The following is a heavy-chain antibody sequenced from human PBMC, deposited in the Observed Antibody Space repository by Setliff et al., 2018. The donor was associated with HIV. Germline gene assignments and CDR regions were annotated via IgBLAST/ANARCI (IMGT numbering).Heavy chain of an antibody. CDR2: INPSGGNR. CDR1: GYIFTGYY. CDR3: ARGRGRYYDSRSYLDY. J-gene: IGHJ4*02. D-gene: IGHD3-22*01. Sequence: ASVKVSCKASGYIFTGYYMHWVRQAPGQGLEWMGVINPSGGNRGYAQKFQGRVTISRNTSISTAYMELSGLRSEDTAVYYCARGRGRYYDSRSYLDYWGQGTLVTVSS. V-gene: IGHV1-8*03.